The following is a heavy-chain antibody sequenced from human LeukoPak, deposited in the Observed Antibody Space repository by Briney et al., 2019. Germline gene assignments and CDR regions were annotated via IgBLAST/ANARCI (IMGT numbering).Heavy chain of an antibody. D-gene: IGHD6-19*01. V-gene: IGHV3-23*01. CDR1: GFTFSSYA. J-gene: IGHJ4*02. CDR3: AKGGSGPSITPFDY. Sequence: QTGGSLRLSCAASGFTFSSYAMSWVRQAPGKGLEWVSAISGSGGSTYYADSVKGRFTISRDNSKNTLYLQMNSLRAEDTAVYYCAKGGSGPSITPFDYWGQGTLVTVSS. CDR2: ISGSGGST.